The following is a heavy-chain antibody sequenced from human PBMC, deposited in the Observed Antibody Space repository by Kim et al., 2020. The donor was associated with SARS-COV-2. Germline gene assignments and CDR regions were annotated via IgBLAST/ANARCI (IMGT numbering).Heavy chain of an antibody. CDR2: ISGSGGST. D-gene: IGHD3-10*01. CDR1: GFTFSSYA. V-gene: IGHV3-23*01. Sequence: GGSLRLSCAASGFTFSSYAMSWVRQAPGKGLEWVSAISGSGGSTYYADSVKGRFTISRDNSKNTLYLQMNSLRAEDTAVYYCAKEGVVYYGSGSYYINYFDYWGQGTLVTVSS. J-gene: IGHJ4*02. CDR3: AKEGVVYYGSGSYYINYFDY.